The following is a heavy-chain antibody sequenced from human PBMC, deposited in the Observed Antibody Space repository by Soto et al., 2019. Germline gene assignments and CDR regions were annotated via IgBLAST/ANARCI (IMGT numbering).Heavy chain of an antibody. V-gene: IGHV3-23*01. CDR2: ISGSGGST. CDR3: AKSRDQWELLGDWFDP. D-gene: IGHD1-26*01. Sequence: QPGGSLRLSCAASGFTFSSYAMSWVRQAPGKGLEWVSAISGSGGSTYYADSVKGRFTISRDNSKNTLYLQMNSLRAEDTAVYYCAKSRDQWELLGDWFDPWGQGTLVTVSS. J-gene: IGHJ5*02. CDR1: GFTFSSYA.